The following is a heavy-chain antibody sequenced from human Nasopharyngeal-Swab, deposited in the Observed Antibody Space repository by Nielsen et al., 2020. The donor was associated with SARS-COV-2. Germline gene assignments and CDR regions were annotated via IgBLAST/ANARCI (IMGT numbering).Heavy chain of an antibody. CDR2: INHSGST. D-gene: IGHD7-27*01. Sequence: GSLRLSCAASGFTVSSNYMSWIRQPPGKGLEWIGEINHSGSTNYNPSLKSRVTISVDTSKNQFSLKLSSVTAADTAVYYCARGRPSLGKVGYFDLWGRGTLVTVSS. J-gene: IGHJ2*01. CDR3: ARGRPSLGKVGYFDL. CDR1: GFTVSSNY. V-gene: IGHV4-34*01.